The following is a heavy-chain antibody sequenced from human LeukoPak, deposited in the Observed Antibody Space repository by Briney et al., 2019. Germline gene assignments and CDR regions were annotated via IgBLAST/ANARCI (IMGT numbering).Heavy chain of an antibody. CDR1: GFTFSSYA. V-gene: IGHV3-23*01. J-gene: IGHJ4*02. D-gene: IGHD2-21*02. CDR3: AKDQGYCAADCLRGDFDY. Sequence: GGSLRLSCAASGFTFSSYAMSWVRQAPGKGLEWVSAISGSGGSTYYADSVKGRFTISRDNSKNTLYLQMNSLRAEDTAVYYCAKDQGYCAADCLRGDFDYWGQGTLVTVSS. CDR2: ISGSGGST.